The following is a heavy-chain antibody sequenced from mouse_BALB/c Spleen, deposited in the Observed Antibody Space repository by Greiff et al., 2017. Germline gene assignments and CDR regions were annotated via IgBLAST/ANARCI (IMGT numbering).Heavy chain of an antibody. CDR1: GYTFTSYW. D-gene: IGHD2-4*01. CDR2: IKPSNGRT. V-gene: IGHV1S81*02. Sequence: QVQLKQPGAELVKPGASVKLSCKASGYTFTSYWMHWVKQRPGQGLEWIGEIKPSNGRTNYNEKFKSKATLTVDKSSSTAYMQLSSLTSEDSAVYYCARDYDDDGRAFDYWGQGTTLTVSA. CDR3: ARDYDDDGRAFDY. J-gene: IGHJ2*01.